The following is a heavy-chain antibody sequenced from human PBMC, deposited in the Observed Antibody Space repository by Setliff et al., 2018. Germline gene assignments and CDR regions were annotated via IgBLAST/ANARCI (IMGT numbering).Heavy chain of an antibody. CDR2: ISSYNGKT. J-gene: IGHJ4*02. D-gene: IGHD6-19*01. CDR1: GYTFAKYG. Sequence: ASVKVSCKAFGYTFAKYGTSWVRQAPGQGLEWMGWISSYNGKTNYAQKLQGRVTMTIDTSATTVYMELQSLRSDGTAVYYCVRSSAPQVVLAADFDFWGQGAPVTVSS. V-gene: IGHV1-18*01. CDR3: VRSSAPQVVLAADFDF.